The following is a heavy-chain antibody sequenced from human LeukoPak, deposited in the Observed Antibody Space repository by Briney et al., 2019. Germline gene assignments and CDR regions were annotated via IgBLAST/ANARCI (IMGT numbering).Heavy chain of an antibody. CDR3: ARGGHWLDP. V-gene: IGHV3-30-3*01. CDR1: GFTFSSYA. Sequence: PGGSLRLSCAASGFTFSSYAMHWVRQAPGKGLEWLAVMSYDGTNKHYADSVKGRFTISRDNAKNSLFLQMNSLRAEDTAVYFCARGGHWLDPWGRGTMVTVSP. J-gene: IGHJ5*02. CDR2: MSYDGTNK.